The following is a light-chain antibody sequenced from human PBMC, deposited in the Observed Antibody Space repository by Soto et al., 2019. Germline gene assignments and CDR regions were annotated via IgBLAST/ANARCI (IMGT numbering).Light chain of an antibody. V-gene: IGKV3-11*01. CDR1: QSVSSY. J-gene: IGKJ1*01. CDR3: HQYENWPQT. CDR2: DAS. Sequence: EIVLTQSPATLSLSPGERATLSCRASQSVSSYLAWYQQKPGQAPRLLIYDASNRATGIPDRFSGSGSGTDFTLTISRLEPEDFALYYCHQYENWPQTFGQGTKVDIK.